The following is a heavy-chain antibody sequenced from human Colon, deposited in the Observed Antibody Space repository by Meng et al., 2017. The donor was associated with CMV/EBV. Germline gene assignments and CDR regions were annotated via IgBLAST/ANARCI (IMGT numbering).Heavy chain of an antibody. D-gene: IGHD3-3*01. CDR3: ARAMVSNYHFWSGYGGVDV. CDR1: GYSISRGYY. Sequence: LSCTVSGYSISRGYYWGWIRQPPGKGLEWIGSIYHSGSTYYNPSLKSRVTISVDTSKNQFSLKLSSVTAADTAVYYCARAMVSNYHFWSGYGGVDVWGQGTTVTVSS. CDR2: IYHSGST. V-gene: IGHV4-38-2*02. J-gene: IGHJ6*02.